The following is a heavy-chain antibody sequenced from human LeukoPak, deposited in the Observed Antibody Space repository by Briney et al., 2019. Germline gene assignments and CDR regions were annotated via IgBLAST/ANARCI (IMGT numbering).Heavy chain of an antibody. CDR1: GGSFSGYY. D-gene: IGHD3-9*01. J-gene: IGHJ3*02. V-gene: IGHV4-34*01. CDR3: ARGDILTDTSDAFDI. CDR2: INHSGST. Sequence: SETLSLTCAVYGGSFSGYYWSWIRQPPGKGLEWIGEINHSGSTNYNPSLKSRVTISVDTSKNQFPLKLSSVTAADTTVYYCARGDILTDTSDAFDIWGQGTMVTVSS.